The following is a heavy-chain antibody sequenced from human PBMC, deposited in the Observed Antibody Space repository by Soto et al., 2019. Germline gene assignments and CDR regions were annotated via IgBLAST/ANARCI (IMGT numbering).Heavy chain of an antibody. D-gene: IGHD6-13*01. CDR3: ARDRHSSSWYYFDY. CDR1: GFTVSSYG. V-gene: IGHV3-33*01. Sequence: QVQLVESGGGVVQPGRSLRLSCAASGFTVSSYGMHWVRQAPGKGLEWVAVIWYDGSNKYYADSVKGRFTISRDNSKNTLYLQMNSLRAEDTAVYYCARDRHSSSWYYFDYWGQGTLVTVSS. CDR2: IWYDGSNK. J-gene: IGHJ4*02.